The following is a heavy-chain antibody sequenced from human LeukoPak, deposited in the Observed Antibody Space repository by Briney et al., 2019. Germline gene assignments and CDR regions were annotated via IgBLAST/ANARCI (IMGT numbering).Heavy chain of an antibody. CDR2: IYPGDSDT. V-gene: IGHV5-51*01. Sequence: GASLKISCKGSGYSFTSYWIGWVRQLPGKGLEWMGIIYPGDSDTRYSPSFQGQVTISADKSISTAYLQWSSLKASDTAMYYCARGHYDSSGYYRAFDYWGQGTLVTVSS. CDR3: ARGHYDSSGYYRAFDY. CDR1: GYSFTSYW. D-gene: IGHD3-22*01. J-gene: IGHJ4*02.